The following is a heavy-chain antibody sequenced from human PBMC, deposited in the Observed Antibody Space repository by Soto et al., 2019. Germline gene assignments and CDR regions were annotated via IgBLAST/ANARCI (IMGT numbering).Heavy chain of an antibody. CDR2: ISGSGGST. Sequence: GGSLRLSCAASGFTFSSYAMSWVRQAPGKGLEWVSAISGSGGSTYYADSVKGRFTISRDNSKNTLYLQMNSLRAEDTAVYYCAKDHLHYYYGSGSYYNGSDYWGQGTLVTVSS. V-gene: IGHV3-23*01. J-gene: IGHJ4*02. CDR3: AKDHLHYYYGSGSYYNGSDY. CDR1: GFTFSSYA. D-gene: IGHD3-10*01.